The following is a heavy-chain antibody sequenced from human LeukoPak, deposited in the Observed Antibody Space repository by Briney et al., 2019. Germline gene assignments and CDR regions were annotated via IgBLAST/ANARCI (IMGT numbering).Heavy chain of an antibody. CDR3: ARGGLLFWFDP. Sequence: SETLSLTCTVSGGSISSYYWSWIRQPPGKGLEWIGYIYYSGSTNYSPSLKSRVTISVDTSKNQFSLKLSSVTAADTAVYYCARGGLLFWFDPWGQGTLVTVSS. J-gene: IGHJ5*02. CDR2: IYYSGST. D-gene: IGHD3-10*01. V-gene: IGHV4-59*01. CDR1: GGSISSYY.